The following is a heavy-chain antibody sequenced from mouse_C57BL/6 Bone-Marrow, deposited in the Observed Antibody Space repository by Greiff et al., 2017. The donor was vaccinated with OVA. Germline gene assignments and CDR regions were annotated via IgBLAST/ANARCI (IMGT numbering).Heavy chain of an antibody. CDR1: GFTFNTYA. Sequence: EVQLVESGGGLVQPKGSLKLSCAASGFTFNTYAMHWVRQAPGKGLEWVARIRSKSSNYATYYADSVKDRFTISRDDSQSRLYLQMNNLKTEDTAMYYCVRDYYYGSSSWFAYWGQGTLVTVSA. D-gene: IGHD1-1*01. J-gene: IGHJ3*01. CDR3: VRDYYYGSSSWFAY. CDR2: IRSKSSNYAT. V-gene: IGHV10-3*01.